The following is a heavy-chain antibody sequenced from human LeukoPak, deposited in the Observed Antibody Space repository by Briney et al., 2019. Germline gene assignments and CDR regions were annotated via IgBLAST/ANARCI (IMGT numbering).Heavy chain of an antibody. CDR3: AGGKYYDFGGVYYVD. V-gene: IGHV4-34*01. CDR2: INHSGST. CDR1: GGSFSGHY. Sequence: SEALSLTCAVYGGSFSGHYWSWIRQPPGKGLEWIGEINHSGSTNYNPSLESRVTISVDTSKNHFSLKLSSVTAGDTVVYYCAGGKYYDFGGVYYVDWGQETLVTVSA. D-gene: IGHD3-3*01. J-gene: IGHJ4*02.